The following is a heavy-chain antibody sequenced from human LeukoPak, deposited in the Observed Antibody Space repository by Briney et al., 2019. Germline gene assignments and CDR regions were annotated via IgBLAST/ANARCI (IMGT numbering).Heavy chain of an antibody. D-gene: IGHD3-10*01. CDR3: AKNYESGRGVPYGMDV. CDR2: IGASGGST. V-gene: IGHV3-23*01. Sequence: GGSLRLSCATSGFTFSSYAMSWVRQAPGKGLEWVSGIGASGGSTYYADSVKGRFTISRDNSKNTLYLQMSSLRDEDTAVYYCAKNYESGRGVPYGMDVWGQGTTVTVSS. J-gene: IGHJ6*02. CDR1: GFTFSSYA.